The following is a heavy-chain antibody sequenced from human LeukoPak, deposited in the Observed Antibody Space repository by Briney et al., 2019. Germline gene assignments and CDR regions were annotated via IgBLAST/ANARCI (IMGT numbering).Heavy chain of an antibody. CDR2: ISSSSSYI. CDR3: ARDDGAGAFDI. V-gene: IGHV3-21*01. D-gene: IGHD4-17*01. CDR1: GFTFSNYN. Sequence: GGSLRLSCAASGFTFSNYNMNWVRQAPGKGLEWVSSISSSSSYIYYADSVKGRFTISRDNAKNSLYLQMNSLRAEDTAVYYCARDDGAGAFDIWGQGTMVTVSS. J-gene: IGHJ3*02.